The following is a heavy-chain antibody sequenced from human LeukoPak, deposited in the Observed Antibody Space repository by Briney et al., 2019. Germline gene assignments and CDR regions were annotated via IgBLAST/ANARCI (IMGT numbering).Heavy chain of an antibody. J-gene: IGHJ4*02. CDR2: ISTSSSTI. Sequence: GGSLRLSCAASGLTFRNYAMSWVRQAPGKGLEWVSFISTSSSTIYYADSLKGRFTISRDNAKNSLYLQMNSLRAEDTAVYYCARRGGGGNYYEFDYWGQGTLVTVSS. V-gene: IGHV3-48*04. D-gene: IGHD1-26*01. CDR3: ARRGGGGNYYEFDY. CDR1: GLTFRNYA.